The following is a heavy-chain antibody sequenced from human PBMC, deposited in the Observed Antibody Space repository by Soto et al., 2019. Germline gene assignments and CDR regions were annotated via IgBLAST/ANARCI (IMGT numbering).Heavy chain of an antibody. V-gene: IGHV4-59*12. CDR2: ISYSGNT. Sequence: SETLSLTCTVSGGSMSSYYWSWIRQPPGKGLEWIGYISYSGNTYYNPSLKGRVTISVDTSENHFSLKLNSVTAADTAVYYCARRHDILTGPDAFDIWGQGTMVTVSS. J-gene: IGHJ3*02. CDR3: ARRHDILTGPDAFDI. D-gene: IGHD3-9*01. CDR1: GGSMSSYY.